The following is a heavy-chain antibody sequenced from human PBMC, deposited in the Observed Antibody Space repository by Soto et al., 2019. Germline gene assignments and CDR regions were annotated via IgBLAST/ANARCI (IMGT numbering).Heavy chain of an antibody. J-gene: IGHJ4*02. CDR3: ASRYSSGWYTGYYFDY. CDR1: GGSFSCYY. V-gene: IGHV4-34*01. CDR2: INHSGST. Sequence: PSETLSLTCAVYGGSFSCYYWSWIRQPPGKGLEWIGEINHSGSTNYNPSLKSRVTISVDTSKNQFSLKLSSVTAADTAVYYCASRYSSGWYTGYYFDYWGQGTLVTVSS. D-gene: IGHD6-19*01.